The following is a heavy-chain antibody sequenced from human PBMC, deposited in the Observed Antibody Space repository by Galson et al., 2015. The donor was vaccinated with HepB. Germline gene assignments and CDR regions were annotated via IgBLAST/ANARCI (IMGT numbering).Heavy chain of an antibody. CDR3: ASLGSQYGSGAPTYYHYGMDV. CDR2: ISYDGSNK. CDR1: GFTFSSYA. V-gene: IGHV3-30*04. J-gene: IGHJ6*02. Sequence: SLRLSCAASGFTFSSYAMHWVRQAPGKGLEWVAVISYDGSNKYYADSVKGRFTISRDNSKNTLYLQMNSLRAEDTAVYYCASLGSQYGSGAPTYYHYGMDVWGQGTTVTVSS. D-gene: IGHD3-10*01.